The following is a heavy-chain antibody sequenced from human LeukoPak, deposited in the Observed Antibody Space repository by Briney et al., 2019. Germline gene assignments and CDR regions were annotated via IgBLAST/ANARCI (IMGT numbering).Heavy chain of an antibody. CDR3: ARSLRLGVYCSSTSCYRWFDP. Sequence: SETLSLTCAVYGGSFSGYYWSWIRQPPGKGLEWIGEINHSGSTNYNPSLKSRVTISVDTSKNQFSLKLSSVTAADTAVYYCARSLRLGVYCSSTSCYRWFDPWGQGTLVTVSS. CDR2: INHSGST. CDR1: GGSFSGYY. J-gene: IGHJ5*02. V-gene: IGHV4-34*01. D-gene: IGHD2-2*01.